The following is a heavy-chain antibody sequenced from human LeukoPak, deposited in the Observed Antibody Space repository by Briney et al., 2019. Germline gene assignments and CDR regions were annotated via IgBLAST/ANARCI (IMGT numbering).Heavy chain of an antibody. V-gene: IGHV1-18*01. Sequence: GASVKVSCKASGYTFTSYGISWVRQAPGQGPEWMGWISAYNGNTNYAQKLQGRVTMTTDTSTSTAYMELRSLRSDDTAVYYCARVPVVLWSGSDAAFDIWGQGTMVTVSS. CDR2: ISAYNGNT. CDR3: ARVPVVLWSGSDAAFDI. J-gene: IGHJ3*02. CDR1: GYTFTSYG. D-gene: IGHD3-3*01.